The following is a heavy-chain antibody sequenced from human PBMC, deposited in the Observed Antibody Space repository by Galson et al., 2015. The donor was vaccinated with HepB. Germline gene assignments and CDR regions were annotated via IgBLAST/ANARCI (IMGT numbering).Heavy chain of an antibody. V-gene: IGHV3-49*03. CDR1: GFTFGDYA. D-gene: IGHD5-24*01. CDR3: TRPRWLQFYSPDY. CDR2: IRSKAYGGTT. Sequence: SLRLSCAASGFTFGDYAMSWFRQAPGKGLEWVGFIRSKAYGGTTEYAASVKGRFTISRDVSKSIAYLQMNSLKTEDTAVYYCTRPRWLQFYSPDYWGQGTLVTVSS. J-gene: IGHJ4*02.